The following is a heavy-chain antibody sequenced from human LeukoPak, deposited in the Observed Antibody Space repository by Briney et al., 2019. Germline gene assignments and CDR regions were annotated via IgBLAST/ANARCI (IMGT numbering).Heavy chain of an antibody. CDR3: ARASIYGGYWYFDL. V-gene: IGHV4-30-4*01. J-gene: IGHJ2*01. Sequence: SETLSLTCTVSGGSISSGDYYWSWIRQPPGKGLEWIGYIYYSGSTYYNPSLKSRVTISVDTSKNQFSLKLSSVTAADTAVYYCARASIYGGYWYFDLWGRGTLVTVSS. CDR1: GGSISSGDYY. CDR2: IYYSGST. D-gene: IGHD4-23*01.